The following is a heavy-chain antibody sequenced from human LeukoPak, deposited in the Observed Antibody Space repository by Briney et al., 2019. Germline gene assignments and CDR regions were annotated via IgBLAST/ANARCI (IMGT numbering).Heavy chain of an antibody. V-gene: IGHV4-59*01. D-gene: IGHD5-12*01. CDR3: ARAITWGSYFDY. CDR2: IYYSGGT. CDR1: GGSISSYY. J-gene: IGHJ4*02. Sequence: SETLSLTCTVSGGSISSYYWSWIRQPPGKGLEWIGYIYYSGGTNYNPSLKSRVTISVDTSKNQFSLKLSSVTAADTAVYYCARAITWGSYFDYWGQGTLVTVSS.